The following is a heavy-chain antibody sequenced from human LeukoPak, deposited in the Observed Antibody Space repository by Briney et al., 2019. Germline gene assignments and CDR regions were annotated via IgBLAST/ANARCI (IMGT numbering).Heavy chain of an antibody. Sequence: PGGSLRLSCAASGFTFSSSAMSWVRQAPGKGLEWVSTISGSGGSTYYADSVKGRFTISRDNSKNTLYLQMISLRAEDTAVYYCAKARLVVSSPSDAFDIWGQGTMVTASS. D-gene: IGHD3-22*01. J-gene: IGHJ3*02. V-gene: IGHV3-23*01. CDR3: AKARLVVSSPSDAFDI. CDR2: ISGSGGST. CDR1: GFTFSSSA.